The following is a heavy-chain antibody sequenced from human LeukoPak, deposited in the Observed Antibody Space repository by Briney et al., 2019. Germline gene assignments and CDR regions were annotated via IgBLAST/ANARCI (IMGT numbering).Heavy chain of an antibody. D-gene: IGHD6-19*01. CDR1: EFTFRTYS. CDR3: ASQSGGWYSSGWFQTYYFDY. Sequence: PGGSLRLSCAASEFTFRTYSMNWVRQAPGKGLEWVSSISSGGKYIYYADSVKGRFTISRDNAKNTLYLQMNSLRAEDTAVYYCASQSGGWYSSGWFQTYYFDYWGQGTLVTVSS. J-gene: IGHJ4*02. V-gene: IGHV3-21*01. CDR2: ISSGGKYI.